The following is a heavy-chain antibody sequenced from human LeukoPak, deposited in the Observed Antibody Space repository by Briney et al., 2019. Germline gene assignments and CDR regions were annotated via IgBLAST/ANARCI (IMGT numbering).Heavy chain of an antibody. CDR3: TREGTYGYYYFDDY. J-gene: IGHJ4*02. D-gene: IGHD3-22*01. Sequence: GSLRLSCTTSGFTSGDYAMSWFRQAPGKGLEWVGFIRSKAYGGTTEYAASVKGRFTISRDDSKSIAYLQMNSLKTEDTAVYYCTREGTYGYYYFDDYWGQGTLVTVSS. V-gene: IGHV3-49*03. CDR2: IRSKAYGGTT. CDR1: GFTSGDYA.